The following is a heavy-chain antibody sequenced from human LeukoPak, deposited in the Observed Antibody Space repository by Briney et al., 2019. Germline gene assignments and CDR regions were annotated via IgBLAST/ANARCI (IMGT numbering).Heavy chain of an antibody. Sequence: GGSLRLSCAVSGFTFSSYAMSWVRQAPGKGLEWVSAISGSGGSTYYADSVKGRFTISRDNSKNTLYLQMNSLRAEDTAVYYCAKDLLYGSYYFDYWGQGTLVTVSS. CDR1: GFTFSSYA. CDR3: AKDLLYGSYYFDY. CDR2: ISGSGGST. D-gene: IGHD3-10*01. V-gene: IGHV3-23*01. J-gene: IGHJ4*02.